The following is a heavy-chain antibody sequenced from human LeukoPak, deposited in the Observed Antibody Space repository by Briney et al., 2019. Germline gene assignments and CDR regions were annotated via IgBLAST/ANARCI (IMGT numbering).Heavy chain of an antibody. Sequence: ASVKVSCKASGYTFTGYYMHWVRQAPGQGLECMGWINPNSGGTDYSQKFQGRVTMTRDTSISTAYMELSSVRSDVRAVYYCASFNWNDAAGAFDIWGQGTMVTVSS. J-gene: IGHJ3*02. CDR1: GYTFTGYY. D-gene: IGHD1-20*01. CDR2: INPNSGGT. CDR3: ASFNWNDAAGAFDI. V-gene: IGHV1-2*02.